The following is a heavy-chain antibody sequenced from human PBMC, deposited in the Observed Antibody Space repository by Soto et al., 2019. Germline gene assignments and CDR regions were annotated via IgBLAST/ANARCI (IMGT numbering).Heavy chain of an antibody. CDR2: IGGGDT. Sequence: PGGSLRLSCTGSGFTFYNHAMNWIRQAPGKGLEWVSTIGGGDTHYTDSVKGRFTISRDDLKATLSLQMNNLRVEDTAVYYCAKDRFPGNGICDAFDRWGQGILVTVSS. D-gene: IGHD2-2*01. V-gene: IGHV3-23*01. CDR1: GFTFYNHA. J-gene: IGHJ5*02. CDR3: AKDRFPGNGICDAFDR.